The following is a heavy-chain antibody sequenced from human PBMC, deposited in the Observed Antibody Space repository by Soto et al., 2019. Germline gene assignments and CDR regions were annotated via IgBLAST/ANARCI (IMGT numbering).Heavy chain of an antibody. J-gene: IGHJ4*02. CDR2: IDPSDSQT. V-gene: IGHV5-10-1*01. CDR1: GYSFAGYW. Sequence: GESLKISCKGSGYSFAGYWITWVRQKPGKGLEWMGRIDPSDSQTYYSPSFRGHVTISATKSITTVFLQWSSLRASDTATYYCARQIYDSDTGPNFRYYFDTWGQGTPVTVSS. CDR3: ARQIYDSDTGPNFRYYFDT. D-gene: IGHD3-22*01.